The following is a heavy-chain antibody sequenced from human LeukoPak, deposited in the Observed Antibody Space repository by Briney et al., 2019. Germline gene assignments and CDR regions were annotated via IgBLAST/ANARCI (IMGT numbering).Heavy chain of an antibody. D-gene: IGHD5-18*01. CDR3: ARDRTSGYTYVSDY. Sequence: GGSLRLSCVVSGFSVSSFDMNWFRQAPGKGLEWLSYISRGSYNTYYADSVKGRFTIFRDNAENSVHLQMDSLRDEDTAVYYCARDRTSGYTYVSDYWGQGTLVTVSS. CDR1: GFSVSSFD. V-gene: IGHV3-48*02. J-gene: IGHJ4*02. CDR2: ISRGSYNT.